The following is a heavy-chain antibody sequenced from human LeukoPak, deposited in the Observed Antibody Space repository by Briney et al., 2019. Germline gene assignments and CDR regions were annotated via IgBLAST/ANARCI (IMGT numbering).Heavy chain of an antibody. D-gene: IGHD1-26*01. Sequence: PGGSLRLSCAASGSTFSSYGMSWVRQAPGKGLEWVSAISGSGGSTYYADSVKGRFTISRDDSKNTLYLQMNSLRAEDTAVYYCAKDPGPKMGVGATYWGQGTLVTVSS. CDR3: AKDPGPKMGVGATY. J-gene: IGHJ4*02. CDR1: GSTFSSYG. CDR2: ISGSGGST. V-gene: IGHV3-23*01.